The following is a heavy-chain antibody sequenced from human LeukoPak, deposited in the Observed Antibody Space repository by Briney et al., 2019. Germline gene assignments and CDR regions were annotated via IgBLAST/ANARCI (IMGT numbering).Heavy chain of an antibody. V-gene: IGHV3-64*01. CDR2: ISTDGGST. Sequence: GGSLRLSCAASGFTFSSYAMHWVRQAPGKGLEYVSGISTDGGSTYYANSVKGRFTISRDTSKNTLYLQMGSLRAEDTAVYYCARGPDRVGWLPDNWFDPWGQGTLVTVSS. CDR3: ARGPDRVGWLPDNWFDP. D-gene: IGHD6-19*01. J-gene: IGHJ5*02. CDR1: GFTFSSYA.